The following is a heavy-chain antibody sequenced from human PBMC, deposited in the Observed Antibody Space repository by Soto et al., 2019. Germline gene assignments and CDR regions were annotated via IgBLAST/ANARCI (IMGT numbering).Heavy chain of an antibody. D-gene: IGHD5-18*01. V-gene: IGHV4-61*01. CDR3: ARESGYSYGRYYYYYGMDV. CDR1: GGSVSYNSYY. CDR2: IYYSGST. Sequence: SETLSLTCSVSGGSVSYNSYYWGWIRQPPGKGLEWIGYIYYSGSTNYNPSLKSRVTISVDTSKNQFSLKLSSVTAADTAVYYCARESGYSYGRYYYYYGMDVWGQGTTVTVSS. J-gene: IGHJ6*02.